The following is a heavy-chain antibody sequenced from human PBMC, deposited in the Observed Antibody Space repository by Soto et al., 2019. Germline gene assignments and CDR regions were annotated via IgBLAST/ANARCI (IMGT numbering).Heavy chain of an antibody. CDR3: ARDPPITGSLRGTPLMVV. Sequence: QIQLMQSGAEVTKPGASVKVACKTSGFNFNSYGVSWVRKAPGQGLEWMGRISAYNGDTNYAQKFQGRVIMTTDTSTSTAYMELRSLRSDDTAVYYCARDPPITGSLRGTPLMVVWGQGTTVTVSS. CDR1: GFNFNSYG. V-gene: IGHV1-18*01. CDR2: ISAYNGDT. D-gene: IGHD1-20*01. J-gene: IGHJ6*02.